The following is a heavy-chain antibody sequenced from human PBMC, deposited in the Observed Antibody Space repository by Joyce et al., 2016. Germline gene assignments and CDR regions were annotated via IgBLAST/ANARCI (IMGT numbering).Heavy chain of an antibody. CDR2: IGSSESPI. V-gene: IGHV3-11*04. Sequence: QVQLVESGGGVAKPGGSLRLSCVASGFDSFTDYYMSWIRQAPGKGLEWVGSIGSSESPIYYADSVKGRFTVARDNSKNSLFLHMYNLRVEDSAVYYCARDRVQWSFGAVYNHFYMDVWGKGTAVAVAS. D-gene: IGHD3-16*01. J-gene: IGHJ6*03. CDR3: ARDRVQWSFGAVYNHFYMDV. CDR1: GFDSFTDYY.